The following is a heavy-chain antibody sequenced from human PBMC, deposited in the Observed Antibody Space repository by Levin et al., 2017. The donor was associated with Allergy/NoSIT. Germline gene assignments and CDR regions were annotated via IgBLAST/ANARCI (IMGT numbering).Heavy chain of an antibody. Sequence: SQTLSLTCSVSADSISTYYWSWIRQPAGKGLEWIGRIYTSVSTNYNPSLKSRVTMSVDTSKNQFSLKLSSVTAADTAVYYCARGCKGYSGSGSYAYFDNWGQGTLVTVTS. CDR2: IYTSVST. J-gene: IGHJ4*02. CDR3: ARGCKGYSGSGSYAYFDN. D-gene: IGHD3-10*01. CDR1: ADSISTYY. V-gene: IGHV4-4*07.